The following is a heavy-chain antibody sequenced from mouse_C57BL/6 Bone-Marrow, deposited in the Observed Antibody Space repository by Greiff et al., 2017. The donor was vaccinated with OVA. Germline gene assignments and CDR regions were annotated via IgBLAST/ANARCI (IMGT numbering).Heavy chain of an antibody. CDR3: ARPVDDAGDWFAY. J-gene: IGHJ3*01. V-gene: IGHV1-47*01. D-gene: IGHD1-1*01. Sequence: VQLQESGAELVKPGASVKMSCKASGYTFTTYPIEWVKQNHGKSLEWIGNFHPYNDDTKYNEKFKGKATLTVDKSSSTVYLELSRLTSDDSAVDYCARPVDDAGDWFAYWGQGTLVTVSA. CDR1: GYTFTTYP. CDR2: FHPYNDDT.